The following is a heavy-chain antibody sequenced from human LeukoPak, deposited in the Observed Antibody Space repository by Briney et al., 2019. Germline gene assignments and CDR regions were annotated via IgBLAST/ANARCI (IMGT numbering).Heavy chain of an antibody. D-gene: IGHD3-22*01. CDR1: GGSISSGGYS. Sequence: PSQTLSLTCAVSGGSISSGGYSWSWIRQPPGKGLEWIGYIYHSGSTYYNPSLKSRLTISVDTSKNQFSLKLSSVTAADTAVYYCARTSDSSGYYFDYWGQGTLVTVSS. V-gene: IGHV4-30-2*05. CDR2: IYHSGST. J-gene: IGHJ4*02. CDR3: ARTSDSSGYYFDY.